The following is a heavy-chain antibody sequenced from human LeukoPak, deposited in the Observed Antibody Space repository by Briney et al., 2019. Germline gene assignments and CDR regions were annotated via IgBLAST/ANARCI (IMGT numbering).Heavy chain of an antibody. CDR2: IYYSGST. V-gene: IGHV4-59*12. J-gene: IGHJ5*02. CDR3: ARLPIVVVPAAIGDENNWFDP. Sequence: PSETLSLTCTVSGGSISSYYWSWIRQPPGKGLEWIGYIYYSGSTNYNPSLKSRVTISVDTSKNQFSLKLSSVTAADTAVYYCARLPIVVVPAAIGDENNWFDPWGQGTLVTVSS. D-gene: IGHD2-2*01. CDR1: GGSISSYY.